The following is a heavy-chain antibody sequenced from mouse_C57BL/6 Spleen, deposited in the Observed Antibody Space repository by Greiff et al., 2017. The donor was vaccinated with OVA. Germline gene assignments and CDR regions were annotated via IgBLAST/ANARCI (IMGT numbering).Heavy chain of an antibody. V-gene: IGHV5-17*01. CDR1: GFTFSDYG. CDR2: ISSGSSTI. J-gene: IGHJ4*01. Sequence: EVQGVESGGGLVKPGGSLTLSCAASGFTFSDYGMHWGRQAPEKGLAWVAYISSGSSTIYYADTVTGRFTISRDNAKNTLFLQMTSLRSEDTAMYYCARRGNGIHYAMDYWGQGTSVTVSS. CDR3: ARRGNGIHYAMDY. D-gene: IGHD2-1*01.